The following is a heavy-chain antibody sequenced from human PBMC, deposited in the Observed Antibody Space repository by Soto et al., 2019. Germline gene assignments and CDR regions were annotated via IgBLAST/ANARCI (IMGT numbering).Heavy chain of an antibody. J-gene: IGHJ4*02. V-gene: IGHV4-59*08. CDR2: IYYSGST. CDR1: GGSISSYY. D-gene: IGHD6-6*01. CDR3: ARLPTNEYSSSSALGNFDY. Sequence: QVQLQESGPGLVKPSETLSLTCTVSGGSISSYYWSWIRQPPGKGLEWIGYIYYSGSTNYNPSLKSRVTISVDTSKNQFSLKLSSVTAADTAVYYCARLPTNEYSSSSALGNFDYWGQGTLVTVSS.